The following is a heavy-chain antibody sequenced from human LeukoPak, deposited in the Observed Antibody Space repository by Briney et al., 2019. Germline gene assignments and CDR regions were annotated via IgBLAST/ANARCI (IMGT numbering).Heavy chain of an antibody. V-gene: IGHV1-69*05. CDR1: GGTFSSYA. CDR2: IIPIFGTA. J-gene: IGHJ6*03. CDR3: ARDRMPWNYRNYYYYMDV. D-gene: IGHD1-7*01. Sequence: SVKVSCKASGGTFSSYAISWVRQAPGQGLEWMGGIIPIFGTANYAQKFQGRVTITTGESTSTAYMELSSLRSEDTAVYYCARDRMPWNYRNYYYYMDVWGKGTTVTVSS.